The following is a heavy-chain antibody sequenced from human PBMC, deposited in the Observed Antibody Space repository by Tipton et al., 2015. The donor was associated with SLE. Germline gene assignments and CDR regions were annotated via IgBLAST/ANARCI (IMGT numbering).Heavy chain of an antibody. CDR2: IYTSGSS. D-gene: IGHD1-26*01. Sequence: TLSLTCAVYGGSFSGYYWSWIRQPAGKGLEWIGRIYTSGSSNYNPSLKSRVTISVDTSKNQFSLKLTSVTAADTAVYYCATGYGGSYSYFFYMDVWGKGTTVTVFS. CDR3: ATGYGGSYSYFFYMDV. J-gene: IGHJ6*03. CDR1: GGSFSGYY. V-gene: IGHV4-59*10.